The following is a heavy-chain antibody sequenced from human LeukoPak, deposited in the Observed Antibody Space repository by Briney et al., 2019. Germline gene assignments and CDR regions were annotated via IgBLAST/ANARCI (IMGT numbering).Heavy chain of an antibody. Sequence: PSETLSLTCTVSDDSISSSSYYWGWIRQSPGKGLEWIGSVYYSGATYYNPSLKSRVAISVDTSKKQFSLKLNSVTAADTALYYCARHSPSWGHRNFDYWGQGTLVTVSS. D-gene: IGHD3-16*01. J-gene: IGHJ4*02. CDR3: ARHSPSWGHRNFDY. CDR2: VYYSGAT. CDR1: DDSISSSSYY. V-gene: IGHV4-39*01.